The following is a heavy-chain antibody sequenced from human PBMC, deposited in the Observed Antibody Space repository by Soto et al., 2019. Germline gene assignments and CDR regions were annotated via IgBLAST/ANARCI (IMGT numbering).Heavy chain of an antibody. Sequence: LRLSCAASGFTVSSNYMSWVRQAPGKGLEWVSVIYSGGSTYYADSVKGRFTISRDNSKNTLYLQMNSLRAEDTAVYYCARGRVTAIGRYDAFDIWGQGAMVTVSS. J-gene: IGHJ3*02. D-gene: IGHD2-21*02. CDR2: IYSGGST. CDR3: ARGRVTAIGRYDAFDI. V-gene: IGHV3-53*01. CDR1: GFTVSSNY.